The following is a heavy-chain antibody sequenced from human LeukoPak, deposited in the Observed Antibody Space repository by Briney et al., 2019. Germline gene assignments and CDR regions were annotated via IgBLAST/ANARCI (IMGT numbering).Heavy chain of an antibody. CDR2: ISSSGSTI. V-gene: IGHV3-48*03. J-gene: IGHJ4*02. D-gene: IGHD3-22*01. CDR1: GFTFSSYE. Sequence: GGSLRLSCAASGFTFSSYEMNWVRQAPGKGLEWVSYISSSGSTIYYADSVRGRFTISRDNAKNSLYLQMNSLRAEDTAVYYCAREGTYDSSAYRSYYFDFWGQGTLVTVSS. CDR3: AREGTYDSSAYRSYYFDF.